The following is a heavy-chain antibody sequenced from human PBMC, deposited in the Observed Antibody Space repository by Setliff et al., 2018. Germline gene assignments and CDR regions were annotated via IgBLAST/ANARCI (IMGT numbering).Heavy chain of an antibody. J-gene: IGHJ4*02. Sequence: SSETLSLTCSVYGESFSNNYWGWIRQPPGKGLEWIGSIYHTGTTYYNPSLKSRVTISVDTSKNQFSLRLSSVTAADTAVYFCARDYGPNDYWGQGSLVTVSS. D-gene: IGHD3-16*01. CDR3: ARDYGPNDY. V-gene: IGHV4-39*07. CDR1: GESFSNNY. CDR2: IYHTGTT.